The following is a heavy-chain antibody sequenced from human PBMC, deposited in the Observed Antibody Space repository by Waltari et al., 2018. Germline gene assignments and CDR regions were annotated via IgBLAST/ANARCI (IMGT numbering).Heavy chain of an antibody. J-gene: IGHJ3*02. CDR3: ATTEWLVRLGAFDI. D-gene: IGHD6-19*01. CDR2: FDAEDGET. Sequence: QVQLVQSGAEVKKPGASVKVTCKVSGYTLTELSMHWVRQAPGTGLEWMGGFDAEDGETIYAQKFQGRVTMTEDTSTDTAYMELSSLRSEDTAVYYCATTEWLVRLGAFDIWGQGTMVTVSS. V-gene: IGHV1-24*01. CDR1: GYTLTELS.